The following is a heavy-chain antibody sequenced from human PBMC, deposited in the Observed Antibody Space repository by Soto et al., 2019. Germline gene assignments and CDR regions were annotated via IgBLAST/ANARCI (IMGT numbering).Heavy chain of an antibody. CDR3: AREPEMSGGYGMDV. J-gene: IGHJ6*02. CDR1: GFMFSNYA. CDR2: ISGSGSST. D-gene: IGHD3-3*01. V-gene: IGHV3-23*01. Sequence: EVQLLQSGGGLVQPGGSLRLSCAASGFMFSNYAMSWVRQAPGKGLEWVSGISGSGSSTYYADSVKGRFTISRDNSKNTLYMQMKRLRDEDRAVYYCAREPEMSGGYGMDVWGQGTTVTVS.